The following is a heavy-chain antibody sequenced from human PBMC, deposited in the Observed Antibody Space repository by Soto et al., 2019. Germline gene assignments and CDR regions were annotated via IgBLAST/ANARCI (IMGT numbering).Heavy chain of an antibody. CDR1: GGSISSGGYS. D-gene: IGHD3-22*01. V-gene: IGHV4-30-2*03. Sequence: SETLSLTCTVSGGSISSGGYSWSWIRQPPGKGLEWIGYIYRSGSTYYNPSLKSRVTISVDTSKNQFSLKLSSVTAADTAVYYCARHGMDYYDSSGYYYSPYYFDYWGQGTLVTVSS. CDR3: ARHGMDYYDSSGYYYSPYYFDY. J-gene: IGHJ4*02. CDR2: IYRSGST.